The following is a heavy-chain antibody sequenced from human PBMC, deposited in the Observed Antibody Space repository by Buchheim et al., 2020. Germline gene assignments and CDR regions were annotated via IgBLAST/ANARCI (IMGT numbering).Heavy chain of an antibody. J-gene: IGHJ6*02. D-gene: IGHD3-3*01. Sequence: QVQLVQSGAEVKKPGASVKVSCKASGYTFTSYDINWVRQATGQGLEWMGWMNPNSGNTGYAQKFQGRVTMTRNTSISTAYMELSRLRSDDTAVYYCARSTYYDFWSGYPYYYYGMDVWGQGTT. V-gene: IGHV1-8*01. CDR1: GYTFTSYD. CDR3: ARSTYYDFWSGYPYYYYGMDV. CDR2: MNPNSGNT.